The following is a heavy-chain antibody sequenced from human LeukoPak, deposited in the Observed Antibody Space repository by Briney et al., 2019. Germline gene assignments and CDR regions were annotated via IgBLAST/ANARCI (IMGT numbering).Heavy chain of an antibody. J-gene: IGHJ4*02. CDR3: ARARWLDY. V-gene: IGHV3-66*01. D-gene: IGHD6-19*01. CDR2: IYGGGST. CDR1: GFTVSTNH. Sequence: GGSLRLSCAVSGFTVSTNHITWVRQAPGKGLECVSVIYGGGSTYYADSVKGRFTISRDSSKNTVYLQMNSLRAEDTAVYYCARARWLDYWGQGTLVTVSS.